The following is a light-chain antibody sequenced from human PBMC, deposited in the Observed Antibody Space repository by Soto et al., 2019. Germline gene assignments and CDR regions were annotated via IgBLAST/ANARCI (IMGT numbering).Light chain of an antibody. J-gene: IGKJ1*01. Sequence: ETVMTQSPATLSVSPGERATLSCRASQSVSSNLAWYQQKPGQAPRLLIYGASSRATGIPDRFSGSGSGTDFTLTSSRLEPEDFAVFYCHQCDSSPWTFGQGTKVDI. V-gene: IGKV3-20*01. CDR1: QSVSSN. CDR3: HQCDSSPWT. CDR2: GAS.